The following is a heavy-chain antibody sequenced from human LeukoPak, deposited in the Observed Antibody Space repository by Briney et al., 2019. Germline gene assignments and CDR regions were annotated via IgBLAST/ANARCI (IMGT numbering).Heavy chain of an antibody. J-gene: IGHJ4*02. V-gene: IGHV1-2*02. CDR1: GYTFTGYY. Sequence: ASVKVSCKASGYTFTGYYMHWVRQAPGQGLEWMGWINPNSGGTNYAQKFQGRVTMTRDTSISTAYMELSRLRSDDTAVYYCARVPRHPTRSRRQYFDYWGQGTLVTVSS. CDR2: INPNSGGT. D-gene: IGHD1-1*01. CDR3: ARVPRHPTRSRRQYFDY.